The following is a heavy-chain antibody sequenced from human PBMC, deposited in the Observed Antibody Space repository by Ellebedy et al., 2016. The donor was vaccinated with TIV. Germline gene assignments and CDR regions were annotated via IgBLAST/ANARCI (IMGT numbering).Heavy chain of an antibody. CDR3: ARDGDHHVDLDN. CDR1: GFTFSYYW. Sequence: PGGSLRLSCTASGFTFSYYWMHWVRQAPGKGLEWVSRIDSDGHTTRYADLVEGRFNISRDNAKSTLYLQMNSLRAEDTALYYCARDGDHHVDLDNWGQGTLVTVSS. CDR2: IDSDGHTT. J-gene: IGHJ4*02. D-gene: IGHD5-12*01. V-gene: IGHV3-74*01.